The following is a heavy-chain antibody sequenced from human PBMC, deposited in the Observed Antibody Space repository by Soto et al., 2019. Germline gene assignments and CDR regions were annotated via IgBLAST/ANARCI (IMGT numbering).Heavy chain of an antibody. Sequence: PSETLSLTCTVSGVSINSTGFTANWIRQSPGKGLEWIGYIYQSGSTFYNPSLRSRVTISADRSKNQFSLNLNSVTAADTAVYYCARGNINVVEGISSWFDPWGQGTLGTVSS. J-gene: IGHJ5*02. CDR1: GVSINSTGFT. CDR3: ARGNINVVEGISSWFDP. V-gene: IGHV4-30-2*06. CDR2: IYQSGST. D-gene: IGHD2-8*01.